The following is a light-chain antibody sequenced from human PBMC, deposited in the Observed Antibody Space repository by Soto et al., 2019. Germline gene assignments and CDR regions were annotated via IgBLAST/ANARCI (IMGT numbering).Light chain of an antibody. CDR1: SSDVDTYKY. CDR2: EVS. Sequence: QSVLTQPASVSGSPGQSIIISCTGTSSDVDTYKYVSWYQQHPGKAPKLMIYEVSHRPSGVSDRFSGSKSGNTASLTLSVLPAEEEADYYCCSYAGSTTRVLFGGGTKLTVL. CDR3: CSYAGSTTRVL. V-gene: IGLV2-14*01. J-gene: IGLJ2*01.